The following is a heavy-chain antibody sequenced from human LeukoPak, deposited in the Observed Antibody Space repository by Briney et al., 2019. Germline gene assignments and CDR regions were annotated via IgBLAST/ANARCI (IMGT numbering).Heavy chain of an antibody. V-gene: IGHV4-59*08. J-gene: IGHJ3*02. D-gene: IGHD1-26*01. CDR1: GGSISSYY. CDR3: ARGSNSGTYYTVFDI. CDR2: IYYSGST. Sequence: SETLSLTCTVSGGSISSYYWSWIRQPPGKGLEWIGYIYYSGSTNYNPSLKSRVTISVDTSKNQFSLNLSSVTAADTAFYYCARGSNSGTYYTVFDIWGPGTMVTVSS.